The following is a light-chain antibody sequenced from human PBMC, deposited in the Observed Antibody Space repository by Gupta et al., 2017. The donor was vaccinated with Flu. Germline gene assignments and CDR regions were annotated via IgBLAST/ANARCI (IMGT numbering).Light chain of an antibody. CDR3: QQYNNWPPRT. J-gene: IGKJ1*01. CDR2: GAS. Sequence: EIVITQSPATLSVSPGERTTLSCRASQSVNSNLAWYQQKPGQAPRLLIYGASTRATGIPARFSGSGYGTEFTLTISSRQSEDFAVYYCQQYNNWPPRTFGQGTKVEIK. V-gene: IGKV3-15*01. CDR1: QSVNSN.